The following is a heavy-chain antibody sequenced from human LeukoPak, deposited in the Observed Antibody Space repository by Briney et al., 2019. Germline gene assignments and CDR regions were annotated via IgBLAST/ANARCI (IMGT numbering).Heavy chain of an antibody. J-gene: IGHJ4*02. CDR1: GFTFSSYA. Sequence: GGSLRLSCAASGFTFSSYAMSWVRQAPGKGLEWVSSISSSSSYIYYADSVKGRFTISRDNAKNSLYLQMNSLRAEDTAVYYCARDSLGVGVATIKAAFDYWGQGTLVTVSS. D-gene: IGHD5-12*01. CDR2: ISSSSSYI. CDR3: ARDSLGVGVATIKAAFDY. V-gene: IGHV3-21*01.